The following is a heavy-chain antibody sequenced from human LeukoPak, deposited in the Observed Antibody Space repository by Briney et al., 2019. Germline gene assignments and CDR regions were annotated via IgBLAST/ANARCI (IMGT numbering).Heavy chain of an antibody. V-gene: IGHV3-23*01. CDR3: AKDAEYYDFWSGYYYYYYYMDV. Sequence: GGSLRLSCAASGFTFSSYEMNWVRQAPGKGLEWVSAISGSGGSTYYADSVKGRLTISRDNSKNTLYLQMNSLRAEDTAVYYCAKDAEYYDFWSGYYYYYYYMDVWGKGTTVTVSS. D-gene: IGHD3-3*01. CDR1: GFTFSSYE. J-gene: IGHJ6*03. CDR2: ISGSGGST.